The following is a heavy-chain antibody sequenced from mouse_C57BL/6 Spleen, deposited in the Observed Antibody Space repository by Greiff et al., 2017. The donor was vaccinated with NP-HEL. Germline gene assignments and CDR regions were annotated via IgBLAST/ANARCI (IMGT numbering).Heavy chain of an antibody. Sequence: EVKLVESGEGLVKPGGSLKLSCAASGFTFSSYAMPWVRQTPEKRLEWVAYISSGGDYIYYADTVKGRFTISRDNARNTLYLQMSSLKSEDTAMYYCTRVLLGVAYWGQGTLVTVSA. J-gene: IGHJ3*01. D-gene: IGHD4-1*01. CDR2: ISSGGDYI. CDR1: GFTFSSYA. CDR3: TRVLLGVAY. V-gene: IGHV5-9-1*02.